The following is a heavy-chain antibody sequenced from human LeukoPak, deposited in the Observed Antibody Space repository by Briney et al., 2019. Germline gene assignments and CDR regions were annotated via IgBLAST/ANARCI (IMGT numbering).Heavy chain of an antibody. J-gene: IGHJ4*02. V-gene: IGHV3-74*01. D-gene: IGHD1-7*01. CDR2: INPDGSTI. Sequence: GSLRLSCTASGFTFSNYWVHWVRQAPGKGLVWVSRINPDGSTINYADSVKGRFTISRDNAKNTLYLQMNSLRAEDTAVYYCATAGNYRFDYWGQGTLVTVSS. CDR1: GFTFSNYW. CDR3: ATAGNYRFDY.